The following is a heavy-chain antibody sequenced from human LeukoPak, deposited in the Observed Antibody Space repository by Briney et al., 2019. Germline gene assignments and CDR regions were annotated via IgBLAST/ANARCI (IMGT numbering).Heavy chain of an antibody. Sequence: PGGSLRLSCAASGFTVSSNYMSWVRQAPGKGLEWVSVIHSGGSTYHADSVKGRFTISRDNAKNSLYLQMNSLRAEDTAVYYCARDLGIVVVPAAFDIWGQGTMVTVSS. J-gene: IGHJ3*02. CDR1: GFTVSSNY. CDR2: IHSGGST. CDR3: ARDLGIVVVPAAFDI. D-gene: IGHD2-2*01. V-gene: IGHV3-66*01.